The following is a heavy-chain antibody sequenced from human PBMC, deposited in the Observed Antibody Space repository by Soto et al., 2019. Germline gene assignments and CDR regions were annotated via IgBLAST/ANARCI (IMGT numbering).Heavy chain of an antibody. CDR2: IYDSGST. CDR3: ARGNDYGDYYFDY. J-gene: IGHJ4*02. D-gene: IGHD4-17*01. Sequence: QVQLQESGPGLVKPSETLSLTCTVSSGSISFYYWSWIRQPPGKGLEWIGYIYDSGSTNYNTSLKSRVTISVDTSKNQFSLKLSSVTAADAAVYYCARGNDYGDYYFDYWGQGTQVTVSS. V-gene: IGHV4-59*01. CDR1: SGSISFYY.